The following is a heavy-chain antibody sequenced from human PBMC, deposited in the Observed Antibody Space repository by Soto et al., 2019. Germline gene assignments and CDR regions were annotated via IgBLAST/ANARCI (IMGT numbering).Heavy chain of an antibody. Sequence: QVQLVESEGGVVQPGRSPRLSCAASGFTFSSYAMHWVRQAPGKGLEWVAVISYDGSNKYYADSVKGRFTISRDNSKNTLYLQMNSLRAEDTAVYYCARDYYRFNSGYGFSMDVWGQGTTVTVSS. V-gene: IGHV3-30-3*01. CDR2: ISYDGSNK. J-gene: IGHJ6*02. CDR3: ARDYYRFNSGYGFSMDV. D-gene: IGHD5-12*01. CDR1: GFTFSSYA.